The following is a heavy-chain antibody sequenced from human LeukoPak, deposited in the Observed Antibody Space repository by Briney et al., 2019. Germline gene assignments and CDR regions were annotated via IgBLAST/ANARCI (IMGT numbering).Heavy chain of an antibody. D-gene: IGHD2-2*02. Sequence: GASVKVSCKASGYTFTGYYMHWVRQAPGQGLEWMGWINPNSGGTNYAQKFQGRVTMTRDTSISTAYMELSRLRSEDTAVYYCASGYCSSTSCYTSGEDYYYYGMDVWGQGTTVTVSS. V-gene: IGHV1-2*02. J-gene: IGHJ6*02. CDR2: INPNSGGT. CDR1: GYTFTGYY. CDR3: ASGYCSSTSCYTSGEDYYYYGMDV.